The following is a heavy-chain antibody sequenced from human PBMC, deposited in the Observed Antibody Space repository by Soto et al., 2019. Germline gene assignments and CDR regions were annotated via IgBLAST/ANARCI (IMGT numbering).Heavy chain of an antibody. J-gene: IGHJ4*02. CDR3: ARGSGWYYF. CDR2: SGNT. V-gene: IGHV4-59*01. D-gene: IGHD6-19*01. CDR1: GGSISSYY. Sequence: SETLSLTCTVSGGSISSYYWSWIRQPPGKGLEWIGHSGNTNYNPSFKSRVTISVDTSKNQLSPKLDSVTAADTAVYYCARGSGWYYFWGQGTQVTVSS.